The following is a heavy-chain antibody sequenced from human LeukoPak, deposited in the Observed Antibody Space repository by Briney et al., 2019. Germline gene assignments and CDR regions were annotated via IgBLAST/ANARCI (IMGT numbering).Heavy chain of an antibody. J-gene: IGHJ3*02. Sequence: SETLSLTCTVSGGSISSGDYYWSWIRQPPGKGLEWIGYIYYSGSTYYNPSLKSRVTISVDTSKNQFSLKLSSVTAADTAVYYCASTSGNWGSGRAFDIWGQGTMVTVSS. D-gene: IGHD7-27*01. V-gene: IGHV4-30-4*08. CDR2: IYYSGST. CDR1: GGSISSGDYY. CDR3: ASTSGNWGSGRAFDI.